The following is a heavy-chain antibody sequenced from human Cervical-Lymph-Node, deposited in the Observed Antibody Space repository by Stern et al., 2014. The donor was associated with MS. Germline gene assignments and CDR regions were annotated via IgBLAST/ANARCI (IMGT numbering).Heavy chain of an antibody. CDR3: ATTYYDYVWGTPRY. V-gene: IGHV3-23*04. J-gene: IGHJ4*02. CDR1: GFTFSSYA. D-gene: IGHD3-16*01. CDR2: ISGSGGST. Sequence: EVQLVESGGDLVQPGGSLRLSCAASGFTFSSYAMNWVRQAPGKGLEWVSGISGSGGSTYYADSVKGRFTISRDNSKNTLYLQMNSLRAEDTAVYYCATTYYDYVWGTPRYWGQGTLVTVSS.